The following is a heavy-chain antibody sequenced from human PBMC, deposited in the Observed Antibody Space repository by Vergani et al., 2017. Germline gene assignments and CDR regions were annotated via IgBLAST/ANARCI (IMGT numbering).Heavy chain of an antibody. CDR2: IDPSDSYT. V-gene: IGHV5-10-1*01. Sequence: EVQLVQSGAEVKKPGESLRISCKGSGYSFTSYWISWVRQMPGKGLEWMGRIDPSDSYTNYSPSFQGHVTISADKSISTAYLQWRSLKASDTAMYYCARVPSSKDWFYYSSGCYXFDYWGQGTLVTVSS. J-gene: IGHJ4*02. D-gene: IGHD6-19*01. CDR1: GYSFTSYW. CDR3: ARVPSSKDWFYYSSGCYXFDY.